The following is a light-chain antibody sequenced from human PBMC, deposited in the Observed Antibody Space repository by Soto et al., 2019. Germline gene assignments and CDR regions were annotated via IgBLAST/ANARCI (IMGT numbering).Light chain of an antibody. Sequence: IQMTQAPSTLSSSVCGLVTITCRASLSISSWLAWYQQKPGKAPKLLIYKASNLESGVPSRFSGGGSGTEFTLTINSLQPDDFATYYCQQYNTYWTFGQGTKVDIK. CDR2: KAS. CDR1: LSISSW. J-gene: IGKJ1*01. CDR3: QQYNTYWT. V-gene: IGKV1-5*03.